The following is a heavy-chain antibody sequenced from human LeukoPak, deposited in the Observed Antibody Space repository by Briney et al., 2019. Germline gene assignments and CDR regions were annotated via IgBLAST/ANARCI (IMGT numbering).Heavy chain of an antibody. Sequence: GGSLRLSCAASGFTFSNDAIHWVRQAPGKGLEWVAVISNDGSHKYYGDSVKGRFTISRDNSKNTLYLQMDSLRAEDTAVYYCARGGANYFDYWGQGTLVTVSS. D-gene: IGHD1-26*01. CDR3: ARGGANYFDY. V-gene: IGHV3-30-3*01. J-gene: IGHJ4*02. CDR1: GFTFSNDA. CDR2: ISNDGSHK.